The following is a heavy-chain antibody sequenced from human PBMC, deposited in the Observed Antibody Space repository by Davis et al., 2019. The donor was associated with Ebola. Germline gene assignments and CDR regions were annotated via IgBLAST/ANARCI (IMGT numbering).Heavy chain of an antibody. Sequence: GESLKISCVASGFTFSVYYMSWIRQAPGKGPELVSSISSSASYKNYADSVKGRFTISRDDAKKSLYLQMDSLRAEDTAVYYCAQQLGDYGGNALRYWGQGTLVTVSS. J-gene: IGHJ4*02. CDR1: GFTFSVYY. V-gene: IGHV3-11*06. CDR2: ISSSASYK. D-gene: IGHD4-23*01. CDR3: AQQLGDYGGNALRY.